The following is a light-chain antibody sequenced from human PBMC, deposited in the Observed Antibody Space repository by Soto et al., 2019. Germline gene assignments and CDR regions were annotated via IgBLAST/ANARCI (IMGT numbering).Light chain of an antibody. CDR2: EVT. CDR1: SSDVGGYNY. Sequence: QSALTRPPSASGSLGQSVTISCTGTSSDVGGYNYVSWHQQHPGKAPKVMIYEVTKRPPGVPDRFSGSKSGNTASLTVSGLQAEDEADYYCSSFAGGGNPVLLGGGTKLTVL. CDR3: SSFAGGGNPVL. J-gene: IGLJ2*01. V-gene: IGLV2-8*01.